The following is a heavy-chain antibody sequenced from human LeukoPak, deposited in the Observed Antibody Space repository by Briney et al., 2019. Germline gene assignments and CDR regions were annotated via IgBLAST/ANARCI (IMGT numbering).Heavy chain of an antibody. D-gene: IGHD3-22*01. J-gene: IGHJ6*02. CDR2: IYYSGST. CDR3: ARDITYYYDSSGHTYYYGMDV. V-gene: IGHV4-59*01. Sequence: PSETLSLTCTVSGGSISSYYWSWIRQPPGKGLEWIGYIYYSGSTNYNPSLKSRVTISVDTSKNQFSLKLSSVTAADTAVYYCARDITYYYDSSGHTYYYGMDVRGQGTTVTVSS. CDR1: GGSISSYY.